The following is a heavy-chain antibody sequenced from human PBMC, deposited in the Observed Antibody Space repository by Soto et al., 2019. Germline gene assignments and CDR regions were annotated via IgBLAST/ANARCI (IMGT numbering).Heavy chain of an antibody. CDR2: VYYTGST. Sequence: SETLSLTCTVSGGSVSSGSYYWNWIRQPPGKGLEWIGYVYYTGSTNYNPSLKSRVTISVDTSKNHFSLKLDSVTAADTAVYYCARDPIYYDSTGYGVWFDPWGQGTLVTVSS. CDR1: GGSVSSGSYY. V-gene: IGHV4-61*03. CDR3: ARDPIYYDSTGYGVWFDP. D-gene: IGHD3-22*01. J-gene: IGHJ5*02.